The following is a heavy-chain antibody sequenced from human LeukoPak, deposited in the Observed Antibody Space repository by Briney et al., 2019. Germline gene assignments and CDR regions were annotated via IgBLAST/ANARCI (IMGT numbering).Heavy chain of an antibody. CDR2: INPNSGGT. J-gene: IGHJ6*03. CDR3: ARSGFLTGYYYYYMDV. Sequence: GASVKVSCKASGYTFTGYYMHWVRQAPGQGLEWMGWINPNSGGTNYAQKFQGRVTMTRDTSISTAYMELSRLRSNDTAVYYCARSGFLTGYYYYYMDVWGKGTTVTISS. D-gene: IGHD3-9*01. V-gene: IGHV1-2*02. CDR1: GYTFTGYY.